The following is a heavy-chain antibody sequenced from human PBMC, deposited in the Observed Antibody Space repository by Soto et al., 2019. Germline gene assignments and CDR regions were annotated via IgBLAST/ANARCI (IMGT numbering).Heavy chain of an antibody. D-gene: IGHD4-17*01. J-gene: IGHJ5*02. CDR1: GGSFSGYY. Sequence: SETLSLTCAVYGGSFSGYYWSWIRQPPGKGLEWIGEINHSGSTNYNPSLKSRVTISVDTSKNQFSLKLSSVTAADTAVYYCAIFSVTTTLFDPWGQGTLVTVSS. CDR2: INHSGST. V-gene: IGHV4-34*01. CDR3: AIFSVTTTLFDP.